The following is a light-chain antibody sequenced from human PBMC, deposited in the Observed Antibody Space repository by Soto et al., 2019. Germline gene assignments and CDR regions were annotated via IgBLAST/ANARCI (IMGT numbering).Light chain of an antibody. CDR3: SSYTSSSTVV. CDR1: SSDVGGYNY. Sequence: QSAVTQPACVSGSPGQSITISCTGTSSDVGGYNYVSWYQQHPGKAPKLMIYEVSNRPSGVSNRFSGSKSGNTASLTISGLQAEDEADYYCSSYTSSSTVVFGGGTQLTVL. V-gene: IGLV2-14*01. CDR2: EVS. J-gene: IGLJ2*01.